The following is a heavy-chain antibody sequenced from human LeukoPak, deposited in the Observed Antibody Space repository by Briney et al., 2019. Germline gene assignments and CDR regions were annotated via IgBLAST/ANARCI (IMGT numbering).Heavy chain of an antibody. V-gene: IGHV3-23*01. J-gene: IGHJ4*02. CDR1: GFAFSDYA. CDR2: ITTNGVSA. CDR3: AKLPPASNY. Sequence: GGSLRLSCAASGFAFSDYAMTWVRQAPGKGLEWVSSITTNGVSANYADSVKGRFTISRDNSKNTLYLQMNSLRAEDTALYYCAKLPPASNYWGQGTLVTVSS.